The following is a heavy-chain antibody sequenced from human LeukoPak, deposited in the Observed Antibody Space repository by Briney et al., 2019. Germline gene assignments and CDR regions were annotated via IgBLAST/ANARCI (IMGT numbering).Heavy chain of an antibody. Sequence: SPTLPLTCAISGDSVSSNSAAWNWIRQSPSRGLEWLGRTYYRSKWYNDYAVSVKSRITINPDTSKNQFSLQLNSVTPEDTAVYYCARDAYSSGWCVNWFDPWGQGTLVTVSS. D-gene: IGHD6-19*01. J-gene: IGHJ5*02. CDR2: TYYRSKWYN. CDR3: ARDAYSSGWCVNWFDP. CDR1: GDSVSSNSAA. V-gene: IGHV6-1*01.